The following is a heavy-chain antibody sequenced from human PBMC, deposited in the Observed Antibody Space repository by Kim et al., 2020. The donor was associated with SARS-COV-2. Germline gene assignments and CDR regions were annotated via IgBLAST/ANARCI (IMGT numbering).Heavy chain of an antibody. CDR1: GVTFNGYW. CDR2: INNDGTIT. J-gene: IGHJ4*02. D-gene: IGHD2-8*01. V-gene: IGHV3-74*01. Sequence: GGSLRLSCAVSGVTFNGYWMHWVRQAPGKGLVWVSRINNDGTITNYADSVKGRFSISRDNAKNTLFLQMNSLGAEDTALYYCVRGRANHVNDFVYWGQGTLVTVSS. CDR3: VRGRANHVNDFVY.